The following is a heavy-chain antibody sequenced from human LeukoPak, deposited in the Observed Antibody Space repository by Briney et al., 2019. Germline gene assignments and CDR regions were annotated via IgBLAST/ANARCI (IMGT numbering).Heavy chain of an antibody. CDR1: GFSFISYG. CDR2: ISDDGRSK. D-gene: IGHD4-17*01. Sequence: GGSLRLSCAASGFSFISYGMHWVRQAPGKGLEWVGVISDDGRSKDYADSVKGRFTISRDHSKNTLYLQMNSLRAEDTAVYYCAKRSSDYGDYVSFFDFLGQGTLVTVSS. J-gene: IGHJ4*02. CDR3: AKRSSDYGDYVSFFDF. V-gene: IGHV3-30*18.